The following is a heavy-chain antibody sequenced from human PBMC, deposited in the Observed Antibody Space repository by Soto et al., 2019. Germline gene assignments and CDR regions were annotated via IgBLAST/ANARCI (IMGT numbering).Heavy chain of an antibody. CDR2: IWYDGSNK. Sequence: GGSLRLSCAASGFTFSSYGMHWVRQAPGKGLEWVAVIWYDGSNKYYADSVKGRFTISRDNSKNTLYLQMNSLRAEDTAVYYCARGSVGVRGVIPGYFDYWGQGTLVTVSS. J-gene: IGHJ4*02. D-gene: IGHD3-10*01. V-gene: IGHV3-33*01. CDR3: ARGSVGVRGVIPGYFDY. CDR1: GFTFSSYG.